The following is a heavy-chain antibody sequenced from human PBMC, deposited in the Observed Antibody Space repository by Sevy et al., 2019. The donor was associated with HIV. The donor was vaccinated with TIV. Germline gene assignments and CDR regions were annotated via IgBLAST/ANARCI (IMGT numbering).Heavy chain of an antibody. CDR3: ARDMTTVTFNAFDV. CDR1: GGSINYYY. CDR2: IHDSGRT. Sequence: SETLSLTCNVSGGSINYYYWNWIRQPPGKGLEWIGYIHDSGRTNHNPSLKGRVILSLDTSKNQFSLKLYSVTAADTAVYYCARDMTTVTFNAFDVWGQGTMVTVSS. J-gene: IGHJ3*01. D-gene: IGHD4-17*01. V-gene: IGHV4-59*13.